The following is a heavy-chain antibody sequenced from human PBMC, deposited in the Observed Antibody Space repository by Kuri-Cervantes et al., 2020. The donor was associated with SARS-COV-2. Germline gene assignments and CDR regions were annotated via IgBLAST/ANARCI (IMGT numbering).Heavy chain of an antibody. J-gene: IGHJ6*03. CDR2: INPNSGGT. CDR1: GFTFSGSA. CDR3: ALMAGYYYYYYMDV. D-gene: IGHD5-24*01. V-gene: IGHV1-2*02. Sequence: GESLKISCAASGFTFSGSAMHWVRQAPGQGLEWMGWINPNSGGTNYAQKFQGRVTMTRDTSISTAYMELSRLRSDDTAVYYCALMAGYYYYYYMDVWGKGTTVTVSS.